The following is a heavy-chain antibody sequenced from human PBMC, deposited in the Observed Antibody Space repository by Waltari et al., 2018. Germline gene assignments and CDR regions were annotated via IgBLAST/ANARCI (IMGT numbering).Heavy chain of an antibody. Sequence: QVQLQESGPGLVKPSETLSLTCTVSGGSISSYYWSWIRQPPGKGLEWIGYIYYSGSTNYNPSLKSRVTISVDTSKNQFSLKLSSVTAADTAVYYCARLDPLDSSGYPIDYWGQGTLVTVSS. J-gene: IGHJ4*02. D-gene: IGHD3-22*01. CDR2: IYYSGST. CDR1: GGSISSYY. V-gene: IGHV4-59*08. CDR3: ARLDPLDSSGYPIDY.